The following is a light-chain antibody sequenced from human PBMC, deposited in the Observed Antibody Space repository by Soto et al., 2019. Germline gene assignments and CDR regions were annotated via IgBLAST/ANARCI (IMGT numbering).Light chain of an antibody. V-gene: IGLV3-27*01. CDR3: QSFDKYLSAVV. Sequence: SYELTQPSSVSVSPGQTARITCSGDLLAKTYARWFHQRPGQAPVLLIYKDTERPSGIPERFSGSSSGSTVTLTISGAQVDDEGDYYCQSFDKYLSAVVFGGGTKLTVL. CDR2: KDT. CDR1: LLAKTY. J-gene: IGLJ2*01.